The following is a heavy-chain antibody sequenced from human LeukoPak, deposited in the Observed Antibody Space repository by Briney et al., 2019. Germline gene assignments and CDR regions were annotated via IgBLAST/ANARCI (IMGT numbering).Heavy chain of an antibody. J-gene: IGHJ3*02. Sequence: PSETLSLTCAVYGGSFSGYYWSWIRQPPGKGLEWIGEINHSGSTNYNPSLKSRVTISVDTSKNQFSLKLSSVTAADTAVYYCASSGYSYGYIAFDIWGQGTMVTVSS. V-gene: IGHV4-34*01. CDR2: INHSGST. D-gene: IGHD5-18*01. CDR3: ASSGYSYGYIAFDI. CDR1: GGSFSGYY.